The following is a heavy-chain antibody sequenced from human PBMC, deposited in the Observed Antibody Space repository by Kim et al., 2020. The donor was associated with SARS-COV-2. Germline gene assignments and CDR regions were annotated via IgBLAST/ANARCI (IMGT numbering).Heavy chain of an antibody. D-gene: IGHD3-22*01. CDR3: ARVKNYDRSRLYYYGMDV. CDR2: ISAYNGNT. CDR1: GYTFTSYG. V-gene: IGHV1-18*01. J-gene: IGHJ6*02. Sequence: ASVKVSCKASGYTFTSYGISWVRQAPGQGLEWMGWISAYNGNTNYAQKLQGRVTMTTDTSTSTAYMELRSLRSDDTAVYYCARVKNYDRSRLYYYGMDVWGQGTTVTVSS.